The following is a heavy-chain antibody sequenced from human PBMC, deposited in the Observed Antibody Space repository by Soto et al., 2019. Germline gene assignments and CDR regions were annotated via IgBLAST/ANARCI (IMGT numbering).Heavy chain of an antibody. CDR2: ISGSGGST. CDR3: ARDRDWGFDY. J-gene: IGHJ4*02. D-gene: IGHD7-27*01. CDR1: GFTFSSYA. V-gene: IGHV3-23*01. Sequence: GGSLRLSCAASGFTFSSYAMSWVRQAPGKGLEWVSAISGSGGSTYYADSLTGRFTISRDNAKNSLFLQMNSLRDDDTAVYYCARDRDWGFDYWGQGILVTVSS.